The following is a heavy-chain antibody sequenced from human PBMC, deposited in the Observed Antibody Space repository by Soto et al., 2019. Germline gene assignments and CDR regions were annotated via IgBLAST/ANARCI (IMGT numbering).Heavy chain of an antibody. Sequence: PSETLSLTGTVGGDPISQHYSSWMRQPPEKRPEWTGYIDYSGSTTYNPSVESRVTMSVDTYRNQFSLKLSSVNAADTAVYYCAKHLHTEAERFPLDDWGRGTLVTVSS. CDR3: AKHLHTEAERFPLDD. J-gene: IGHJ4*02. D-gene: IGHD3-3*01. CDR2: IDYSGST. V-gene: IGHV4-59*11. CDR1: GDPISQHY.